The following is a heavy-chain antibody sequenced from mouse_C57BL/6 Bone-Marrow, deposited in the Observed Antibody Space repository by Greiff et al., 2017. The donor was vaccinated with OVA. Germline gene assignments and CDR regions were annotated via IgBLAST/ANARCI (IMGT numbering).Heavy chain of an antibody. D-gene: IGHD2-5*01. V-gene: IGHV5-12*01. J-gene: IGHJ4*01. CDR2: ISNGGGST. CDR3: ARQGAYYSIYYAMDY. Sequence: EVQRVESGGGLVQPGGSLKLSCAASGFTFSDYYMYWVRQTPEKRLEWVAYISNGGGSTYYPDTVKGRFTISRDNAKNTLYLQMSRLKSEDTAMYYCARQGAYYSIYYAMDYWGQGTSVTVSS. CDR1: GFTFSDYY.